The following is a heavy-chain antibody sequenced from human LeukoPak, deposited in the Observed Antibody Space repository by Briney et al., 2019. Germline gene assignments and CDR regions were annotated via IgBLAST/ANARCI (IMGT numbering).Heavy chain of an antibody. V-gene: IGHV3-21*01. D-gene: IGHD1-26*01. CDR1: GFTLSSYS. J-gene: IGHJ4*02. CDR2: ISSSSSYI. CDR3: ARDMGDYFDY. Sequence: PGGSLRLSCAASGFTLSSYSMNWVRQAPGKGLEWVSSISSSSSYIYYADSVKGRFTISRDNAKNSLYLQMNSLRAEDTAVYYCARDMGDYFDYWGQGTLVTVSS.